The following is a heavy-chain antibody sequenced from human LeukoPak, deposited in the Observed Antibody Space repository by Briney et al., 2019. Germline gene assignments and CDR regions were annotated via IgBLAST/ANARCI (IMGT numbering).Heavy chain of an antibody. CDR1: GGSISSYY. CDR2: IYYSGST. Sequence: PSETLSLTCTVSGGSISSYYWSWIRQPPGKGLEWIGYIYYSGSTNYNPSLKSRVTISVDTSKNQFSLKLSSVTAADTAVYYCARAGRWLGELLSRPFDYWGQGTLVTVSS. V-gene: IGHV4-59*01. CDR3: ARAGRWLGELLSRPFDY. J-gene: IGHJ4*02. D-gene: IGHD3-10*01.